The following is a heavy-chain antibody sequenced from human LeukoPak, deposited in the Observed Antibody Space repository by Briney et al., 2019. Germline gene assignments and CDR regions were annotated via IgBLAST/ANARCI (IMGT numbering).Heavy chain of an antibody. V-gene: IGHV1-69*01. J-gene: IGHJ4*02. CDR1: GGTFSSYA. Sequence: SVMVSCKASGGTFSSYAISWVRQAPGQGLEWMGGIIPIFGTANYAQKVQGRVTITADESTSTSSMELGSLRSEDTAVYYCARLEITTVTTSDYWGQGTLVTVSS. D-gene: IGHD4-17*01. CDR2: IIPIFGTA. CDR3: ARLEITTVTTSDY.